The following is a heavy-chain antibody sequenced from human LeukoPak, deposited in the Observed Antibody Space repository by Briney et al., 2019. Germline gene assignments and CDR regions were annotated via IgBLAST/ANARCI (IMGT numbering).Heavy chain of an antibody. Sequence: SETLSLTCTVSGGSISSGSYYWNWIRQPAGKGLEWIGHIYTSGSTSYNPSLKSRVTISVDTSKNQFSLRLNSVTAADTAVYYCARDFGRAVAEDAFDIWGQGTMVTVSS. CDR3: ARDFGRAVAEDAFDI. D-gene: IGHD6-19*01. J-gene: IGHJ3*02. CDR2: IYTSGST. V-gene: IGHV4-61*09. CDR1: GGSISSGSYY.